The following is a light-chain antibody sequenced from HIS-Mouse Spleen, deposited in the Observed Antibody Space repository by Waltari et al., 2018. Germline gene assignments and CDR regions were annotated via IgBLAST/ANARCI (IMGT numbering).Light chain of an antibody. CDR3: AAWDDSLSGPV. J-gene: IGLJ3*02. Sequence: QSVLTQPPSASGTPGQRVTISCSGSSSNIGSNYVYWYQQLPGTAPKLLIYRNTHRPEWVPDRFSGSKSGTSASLAISGLRSEDEADYYWAAWDDSLSGPVFGGGTKLTVL. CDR2: RNT. V-gene: IGLV1-47*01. CDR1: SSNIGSNY.